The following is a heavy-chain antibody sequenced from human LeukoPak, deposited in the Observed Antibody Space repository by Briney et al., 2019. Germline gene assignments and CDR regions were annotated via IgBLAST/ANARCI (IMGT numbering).Heavy chain of an antibody. CDR1: GFTFSNAW. CDR2: INGGGGST. D-gene: IGHD3-3*02. CDR3: AKGPLARGFDP. J-gene: IGHJ5*02. Sequence: GGSLRLSCAASGFTFSNAWMSWVRQAPGKGLEWVSGINGGGGSTYYADSVKGRFTISRDNSKNTLFLQMNSLRAEDTALYYCAKGPLARGFDPWGQGTLVTVSS. V-gene: IGHV3-23*01.